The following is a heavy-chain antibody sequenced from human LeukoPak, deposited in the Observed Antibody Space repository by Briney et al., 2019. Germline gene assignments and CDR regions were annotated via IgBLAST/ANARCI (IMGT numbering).Heavy chain of an antibody. D-gene: IGHD3-22*01. V-gene: IGHV3-23*01. J-gene: IGHJ4*02. CDR1: GFTFDDYA. CDR3: AKASAMIVVVSKHFDY. Sequence: PGGSLRLSCAASGFTFDDYAMHWVRQASGKGLEWVSAISGSGGSTYYADSVEGRFTISRDNSKNTLYLQMNSLRAEDTAVYYCAKASAMIVVVSKHFDYWGQGTLVTVSS. CDR2: ISGSGGST.